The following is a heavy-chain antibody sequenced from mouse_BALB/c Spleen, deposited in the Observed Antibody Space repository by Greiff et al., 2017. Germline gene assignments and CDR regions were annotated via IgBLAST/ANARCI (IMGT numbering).Heavy chain of an antibody. CDR3: ARASSGYGKAMDY. V-gene: IGHV1-54*01. CDR2: INPGSGGT. J-gene: IGHJ4*01. Sequence: QVQLQQSGAELVRPGTSVKVSCKASGYAFTNYLIEWVKQRPGQGLEWIGVINPGSGGTNYNEKFKGKATLTADKSSSTAYMQLSSLTSDDSAVYFCARASSGYGKAMDYWGQGTSVTVSS. D-gene: IGHD3-1*01. CDR1: GYAFTNYL.